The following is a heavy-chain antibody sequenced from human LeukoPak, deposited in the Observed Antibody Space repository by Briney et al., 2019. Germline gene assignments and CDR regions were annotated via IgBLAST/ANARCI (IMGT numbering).Heavy chain of an antibody. CDR1: GYTFTTYA. J-gene: IGHJ4*02. CDR3: VRSRGDLDY. Sequence: ASVKVSCKASGYTFTTYAMHWVRQAPGQRLEWMGWINAGNGNTKYSQKFQARVTITRDTSANTAYMELSSLRSEDTAVYYCVRSRGDLDYWGQGTLVTVSS. V-gene: IGHV1-3*01. D-gene: IGHD3-10*01. CDR2: INAGNGNT.